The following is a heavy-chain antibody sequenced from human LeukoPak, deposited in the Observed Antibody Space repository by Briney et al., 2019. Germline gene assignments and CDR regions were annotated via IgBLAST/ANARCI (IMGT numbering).Heavy chain of an antibody. V-gene: IGHV3-72*01. Sequence: GGSLRLSCAASGFTISDHHMDWVRQAPGKGLEWVGRSKNKADSYYTQYAASVKGRFTISRNDSKNSLFLQMNSLKTEDTAVYYCTSPMLWNDVGWGQGTPVTVSS. D-gene: IGHD1-1*01. CDR3: TSPMLWNDVG. CDR1: GFTISDHH. CDR2: SKNKADSYYT. J-gene: IGHJ4*02.